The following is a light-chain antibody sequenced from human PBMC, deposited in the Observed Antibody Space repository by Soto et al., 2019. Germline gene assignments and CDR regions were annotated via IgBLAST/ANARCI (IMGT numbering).Light chain of an antibody. V-gene: IGKV1-33*01. J-gene: IGKJ4*01. CDR1: QDISKY. CDR3: QQYDQLPIT. Sequence: DIQMTQSASSLSASVGDTVTISCHASQDISKYLNWFQQKPGKAPKLLIYDVFNVETGVPSRFSGRGSGTDFTLIISNLQPEDFATYYCQQYDQLPITFGGGTKVDI. CDR2: DVF.